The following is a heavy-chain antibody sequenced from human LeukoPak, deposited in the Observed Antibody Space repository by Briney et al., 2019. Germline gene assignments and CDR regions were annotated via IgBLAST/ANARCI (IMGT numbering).Heavy chain of an antibody. CDR3: ARGGVYSSGWYVDY. D-gene: IGHD6-19*01. V-gene: IGHV3-21*01. J-gene: IGHJ4*02. CDR2: ISSSSSYI. Sequence: PGGSLRLSCAASGLTFISYSMNWVRQAPGKGLEWVSSISSSSSYIYYADSVNGRFTISRDNAKNSLYLQMNSLRAEDTAVYYCARGGVYSSGWYVDYWGQGTLVTVSS. CDR1: GLTFISYS.